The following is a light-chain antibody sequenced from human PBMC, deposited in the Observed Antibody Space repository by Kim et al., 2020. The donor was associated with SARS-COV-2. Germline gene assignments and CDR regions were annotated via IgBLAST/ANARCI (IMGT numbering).Light chain of an antibody. CDR2: AAY. Sequence: SASPGDKVTITGRITQNIDRYLAWFQQRPGKAPQLLIYAAYTLHTGAPSRFSGSGSGTDFTLTINPLQSEDSATYFCQQYFDFPYTFGQGTKLEIK. J-gene: IGKJ2*01. CDR1: QNIDRY. V-gene: IGKV1D-8*02. CDR3: QQYFDFPYT.